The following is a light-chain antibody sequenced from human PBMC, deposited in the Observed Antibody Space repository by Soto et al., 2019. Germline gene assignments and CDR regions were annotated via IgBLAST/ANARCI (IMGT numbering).Light chain of an antibody. Sequence: SYELTQPPSVSVAPGQTARITCGGNNIGSQSVHWYQQKPGQAPVLVVYDDSDRPSGIPERFSGSNSGNTATLTISRVEAGDEADYYCQVWDSSSEWVFGGGTKLTVL. CDR1: NIGSQS. V-gene: IGLV3-21*02. CDR2: DDS. CDR3: QVWDSSSEWV. J-gene: IGLJ3*02.